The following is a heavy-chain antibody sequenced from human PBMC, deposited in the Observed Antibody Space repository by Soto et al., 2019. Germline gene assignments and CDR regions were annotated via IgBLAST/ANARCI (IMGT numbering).Heavy chain of an antibody. V-gene: IGHV3-15*07. CDR2: IKSRALGGTT. J-gene: IGHJ4*01. CDR3: TTDSYSTMVEVRFDY. CDR1: GFPFSTAW. Sequence: PGGSLRLSCAGSGFPFSTAWINWVRHVPGKGLEWVGRIKSRALGGTTDFAAPVRGRFAITRDDSRNVAYMQMNSLYTEDTAVYYCTTDSYSTMVEVRFDYWGHGTLVTVSS. D-gene: IGHD3-10*01.